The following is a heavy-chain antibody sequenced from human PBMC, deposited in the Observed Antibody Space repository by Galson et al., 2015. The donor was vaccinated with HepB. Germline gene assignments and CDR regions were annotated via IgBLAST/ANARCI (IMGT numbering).Heavy chain of an antibody. CDR2: IYHSGST. D-gene: IGHD3-10*01. CDR3: ARDRSSGSGSFGY. CDR1: GGSISSGGYY. J-gene: IGHJ4*02. Sequence: LSLTCTVSGGSISSGGYYWRWIRQHPGKGLEWIGYIYHSGSTYYNPSLKSRVTISVDTSKNQFSLKLSSVTAADTAVYFCARDRSSGSGSFGYWGQGTLVTVSS. V-gene: IGHV4-31*03.